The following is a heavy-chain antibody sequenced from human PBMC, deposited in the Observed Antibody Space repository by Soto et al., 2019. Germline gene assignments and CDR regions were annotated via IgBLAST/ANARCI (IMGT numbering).Heavy chain of an antibody. D-gene: IGHD1-1*01. V-gene: IGHV4-59*01. J-gene: IGHJ5*02. Sequence: SETLSLTCTVSGGSISSYYWSWIRQPPGKGLEWIGYIYYSGSTNYNPSLKSRVTISVDTSKNQFSLKLSSVTAADTAVYYCARFAETTDWFDPWGQGTLVTVS. CDR3: ARFAETTDWFDP. CDR2: IYYSGST. CDR1: GGSISSYY.